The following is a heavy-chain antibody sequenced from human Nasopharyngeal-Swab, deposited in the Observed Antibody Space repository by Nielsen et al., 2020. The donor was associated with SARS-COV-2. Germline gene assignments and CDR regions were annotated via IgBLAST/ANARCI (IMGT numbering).Heavy chain of an antibody. V-gene: IGHV3-7*01. D-gene: IGHD2-2*01. CDR3: AREGVVPAAMLDY. CDR1: GFTFSSYW. J-gene: IGHJ4*02. Sequence: GESLKISCAASGFTFSSYWMSWVRQAPGKGPEWVANIKQDGSEKYYVDSVKGRFTISRDNAKNSLYLQMNSLRAEDTAVYYCAREGVVPAAMLDYWGQGTLVTVSS. CDR2: IKQDGSEK.